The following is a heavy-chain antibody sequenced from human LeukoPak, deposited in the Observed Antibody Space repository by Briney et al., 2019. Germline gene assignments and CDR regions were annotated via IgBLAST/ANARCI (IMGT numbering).Heavy chain of an antibody. Sequence: SETLSLTCAVYGGSFSGYYWSWIRQPPGKGLEWIGEINHIGSTNYNPSLKRRGTISVDTSKNQFSLKLSSVTAADTAVYYCARGFRLWFGAVYYMDVWGKGTTATVSS. D-gene: IGHD3-10*01. CDR1: GGSFSGYY. CDR3: ARGFRLWFGAVYYMDV. V-gene: IGHV4-34*01. J-gene: IGHJ6*03. CDR2: INHIGST.